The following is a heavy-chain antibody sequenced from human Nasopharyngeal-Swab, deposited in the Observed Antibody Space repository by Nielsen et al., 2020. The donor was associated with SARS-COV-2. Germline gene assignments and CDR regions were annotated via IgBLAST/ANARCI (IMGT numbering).Heavy chain of an antibody. Sequence: GESLKISCSASGFIFTSYAMHWVRQAPGKGLDYVSAISSNGVSTYYADSVKDRFTMSRDNSKNTLFLHMNSLRPEDTAVYYCVKGLFPSAAGPIDSWGQGTLVTVSS. V-gene: IGHV3-64D*06. CDR2: ISSNGVST. D-gene: IGHD6-13*01. J-gene: IGHJ4*02. CDR3: VKGLFPSAAGPIDS. CDR1: GFIFTSYA.